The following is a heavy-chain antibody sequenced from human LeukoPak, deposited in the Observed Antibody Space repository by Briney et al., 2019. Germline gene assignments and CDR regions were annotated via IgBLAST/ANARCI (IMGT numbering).Heavy chain of an antibody. CDR3: AGSPIAAVEPFDY. Sequence: SETLSLTCTVSGGSISSSSYYWGWIRQPPGKGLERIGSIYYSGSTYYNPSLKSRVTISVDTSKNQFSLKLSSVTAADTAAHYCAGSPIAAVEPFDYWGQGTLVTVSS. J-gene: IGHJ4*02. V-gene: IGHV4-39*01. CDR1: GGSISSSSYY. CDR2: IYYSGST. D-gene: IGHD6-13*01.